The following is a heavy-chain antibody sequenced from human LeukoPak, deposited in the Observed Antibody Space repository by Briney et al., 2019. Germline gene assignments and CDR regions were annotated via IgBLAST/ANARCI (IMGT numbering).Heavy chain of an antibody. CDR3: VKDRNGDLDYYYFYMDV. Sequence: GGSLRLSCTTSGFYFDNYTMHWVRQAPGKGLEWVSLIGWDGGSTSYADSVKGRFTISRDNIKNSLYLQMSSLRTEDTALYYCVKDRNGDLDYYYFYMDVWGKGTTVTVSS. CDR1: GFYFDNYT. D-gene: IGHD4-17*01. J-gene: IGHJ6*03. CDR2: IGWDGGST. V-gene: IGHV3-43*01.